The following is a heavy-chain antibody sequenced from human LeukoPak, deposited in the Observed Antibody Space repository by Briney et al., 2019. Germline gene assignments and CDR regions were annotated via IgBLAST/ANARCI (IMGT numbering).Heavy chain of an antibody. V-gene: IGHV3-74*01. Sequence: GGSLRLSSAASGLTFTNAWMSWVRQAPGKGVVWVSRINSDGSSTSYADSVKGRFTISRDNAKNTLYLQMNSLRAEDTAVYYCARDPGYTYGFLWGQGTLVTVSS. CDR1: GLTFTNAW. J-gene: IGHJ4*02. CDR2: INSDGSST. D-gene: IGHD5-18*01. CDR3: ARDPGYTYGFL.